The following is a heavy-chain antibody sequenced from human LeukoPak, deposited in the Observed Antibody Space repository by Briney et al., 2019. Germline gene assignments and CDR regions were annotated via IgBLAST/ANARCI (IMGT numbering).Heavy chain of an antibody. J-gene: IGHJ5*02. D-gene: IGHD4-17*01. CDR3: ARDSLDYGVSWFDP. CDR1: GGPISSYY. Sequence: PSGTLSLTCTVSGGPISSYYWSWIRQPAGKGLEWIGRIYPDGSTNYNPSLKSRVTMSVDTSKNQFSLKLSSVTAADTAVYYCARDSLDYGVSWFDPWGQGTLVTVSS. CDR2: IYPDGST. V-gene: IGHV4-4*07.